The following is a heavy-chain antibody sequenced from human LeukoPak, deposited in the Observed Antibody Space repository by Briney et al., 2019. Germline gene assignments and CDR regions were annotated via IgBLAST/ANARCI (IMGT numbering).Heavy chain of an antibody. CDR2: IIPIFGTA. CDR3: PKTESRSWPLSYYYYMEV. V-gene: IGHV1-69*01. CDR1: GGTFTSYA. Sequence: ASVKVSCKASGGTFTSYAISWVRQAPGQGLEWMGGIIPIFGTANYAQKFQGRVTITADESTSTAYMELSSLRSQDTAVYYCPKTESRSWPLSYYYYMEVWGKGTTVTVSS. D-gene: IGHD6-13*01. J-gene: IGHJ6*03.